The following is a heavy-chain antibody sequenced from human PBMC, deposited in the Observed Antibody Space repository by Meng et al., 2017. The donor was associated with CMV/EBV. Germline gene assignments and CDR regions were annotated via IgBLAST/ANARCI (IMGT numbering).Heavy chain of an antibody. CDR2: ISYDGSNK. J-gene: IGHJ4*02. CDR3: ARDQIQQWELLRYLDY. V-gene: IGHV3-30-3*01. CDR1: GFTFSSYA. Sequence: QVQLVESXXGVVQPGXFLRLSWXASGFTFSSYAMHWVRQAPGKGLEWVAVISYDGSNKYYADSVKGRFTISRDNSKNTLYLQMNSLRAEDTAVYYCARDQIQQWELLRYLDYWGQGTLVTVSS. D-gene: IGHD1-26*01.